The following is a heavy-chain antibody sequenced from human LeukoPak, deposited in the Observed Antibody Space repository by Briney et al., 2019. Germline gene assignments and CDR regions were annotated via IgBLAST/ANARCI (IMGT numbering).Heavy chain of an antibody. CDR3: ATLFGSCHTNL. CDR2: IKHDGSEN. J-gene: IGHJ2*01. V-gene: IGHV3-7*02. CDR1: GFSLSSLL. Sequence: GGSVSHLIAAPGFSLSSLLPRWVRQAPGKGLEWVANIKHDGSENYYVDSARGRFTISRDNAKNSLYLQMNSLTAEDTAVYYSATLFGSCHTNLWGRGILVTVSS. D-gene: IGHD2-15*01.